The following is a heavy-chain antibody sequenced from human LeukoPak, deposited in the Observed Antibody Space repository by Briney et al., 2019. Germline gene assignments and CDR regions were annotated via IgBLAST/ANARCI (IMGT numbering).Heavy chain of an antibody. Sequence: PSETLSLTCAVYGGSFSGYYWSWIRQPPGKGLEWIGEINHSGSIDYNPSLKSRVTISVDTSKNQFSLKLSSVTAADTAVYYCARVNLMLDYWGQGTLVTVSS. CDR3: ARVNLMLDY. J-gene: IGHJ4*02. CDR1: GGSFSGYY. D-gene: IGHD1-14*01. CDR2: INHSGSI. V-gene: IGHV4-34*01.